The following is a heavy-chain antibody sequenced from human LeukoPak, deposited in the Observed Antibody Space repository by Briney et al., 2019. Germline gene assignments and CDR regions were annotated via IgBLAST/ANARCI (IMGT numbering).Heavy chain of an antibody. CDR1: GFTFSSYS. V-gene: IGHV3-48*04. J-gene: IGHJ3*02. D-gene: IGHD1-26*01. CDR3: AKALNSGSYSFDAFDI. CDR2: ISSSSSTI. Sequence: GGSLRLSCAASGFTFSSYSMNWVRQAPGKGLEWVSYISSSSSTIYYADSVKGRFTISRDNAKNSLYLQMNSLRAEDTAVYYCAKALNSGSYSFDAFDIWGQGTMVTVSS.